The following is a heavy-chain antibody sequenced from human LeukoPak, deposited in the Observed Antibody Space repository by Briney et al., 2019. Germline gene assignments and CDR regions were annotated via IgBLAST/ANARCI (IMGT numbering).Heavy chain of an antibody. J-gene: IGHJ5*02. CDR1: GYTFTNYY. D-gene: IGHD1-14*01. CDR3: ARESAENWFDP. CDR2: SNPSGDST. Sequence: ASVKISCKASGYTFTNYYIHWVRQAPGHGLEWMGISNPSGDSTNYAQKFQGRVTMTRDTSTSTVYMDLSSLRSEDTAVYYCARESAENWFDPWGQGTLVTVSS. V-gene: IGHV1-46*01.